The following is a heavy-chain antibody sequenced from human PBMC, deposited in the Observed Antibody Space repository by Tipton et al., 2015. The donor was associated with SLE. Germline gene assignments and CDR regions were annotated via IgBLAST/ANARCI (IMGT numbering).Heavy chain of an antibody. D-gene: IGHD2-8*01. CDR3: ARDCTNINCYEAAVDH. Sequence: QVQLVQSGAEVKKPGSSVKVSCKASGGTFNSYAINWVRQAPGQGLEWMGGVIPILAISNYAQRFQGRVTITADKSTSTAYMELSSLRSEDTAVYYCARDCTNINCYEAAVDHWGQGTVVTVSS. J-gene: IGHJ4*02. V-gene: IGHV1-69*09. CDR1: GGTFNSYA. CDR2: VIPILAIS.